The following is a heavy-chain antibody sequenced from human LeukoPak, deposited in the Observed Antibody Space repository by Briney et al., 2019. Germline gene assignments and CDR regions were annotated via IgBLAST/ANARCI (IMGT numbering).Heavy chain of an antibody. J-gene: IGHJ4*02. CDR3: ARDATLLWFGETLGGNFDY. CDR1: GYTFTNYD. Sequence: ASVKVSCKTSGYTFTNYDINWVRQATGQGLEWMGWINPKSGRTGYAQKFQGRVTITADESTSTAYMELSSLRSEDTAVYYCARDATLLWFGETLGGNFDYWGQGTLVTVSS. V-gene: IGHV1-8*03. D-gene: IGHD3-10*01. CDR2: INPKSGRT.